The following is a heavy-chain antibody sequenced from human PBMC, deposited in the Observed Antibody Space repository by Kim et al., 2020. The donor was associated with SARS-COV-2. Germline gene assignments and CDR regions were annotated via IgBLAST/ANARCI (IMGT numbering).Heavy chain of an antibody. Sequence: GGSLRLSCAASGFTFSTYVMSWVRQAPGKGLEWVSTISGSGGATYSADSVNGRFTISRDNSKNTLYLQMNSLRAEDTAVYYCAIPTGRFCGGDSCLNSWGQGTLVTVSS. CDR3: AIPTGRFCGGDSCLNS. CDR1: GFTFSTYV. V-gene: IGHV3-23*01. CDR2: ISGSGGAT. D-gene: IGHD2-15*01. J-gene: IGHJ4*02.